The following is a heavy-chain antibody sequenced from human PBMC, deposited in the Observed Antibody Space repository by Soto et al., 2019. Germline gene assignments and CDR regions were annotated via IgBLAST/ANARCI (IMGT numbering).Heavy chain of an antibody. D-gene: IGHD3-16*01. CDR2: ISKSGSII. CDR3: ARDLSPYSDYYDESTPETWFDP. Sequence: QVQLVASGGGLVQPGGSLRLSCAASGFTFSDYYMSWLRQPPGKGLEWVSYISKSGSIIHFADSVKGRFAISRDNAKNTLYLQMSSLRAEDTALYYCARDLSPYSDYYDESTPETWFDPWGQGTLVTVSS. J-gene: IGHJ5*02. CDR1: GFTFSDYY. V-gene: IGHV3-11*01.